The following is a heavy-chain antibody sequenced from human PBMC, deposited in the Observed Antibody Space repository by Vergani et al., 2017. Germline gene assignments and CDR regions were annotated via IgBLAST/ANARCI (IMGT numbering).Heavy chain of an antibody. CDR2: IDPSDSYT. J-gene: IGHJ4*02. D-gene: IGHD6-19*01. CDR3: ATLVHSSLDY. Sequence: EVQLVQSGAEVKKPGESLRISCKGSGYSFTSYWISWVRQMPGKGLEWMGRIDPSDSYTNYSPSFQGHVTISADKSISAAYLQWSSXKASDTAVYYCATLVHSSLDYWGQGTLVTVSS. CDR1: GYSFTSYW. V-gene: IGHV5-10-1*03.